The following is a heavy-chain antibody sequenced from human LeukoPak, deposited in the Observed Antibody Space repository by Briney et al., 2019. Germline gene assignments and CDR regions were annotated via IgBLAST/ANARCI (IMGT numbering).Heavy chain of an antibody. D-gene: IGHD2-2*01. J-gene: IGHJ6*03. CDR3: ARRVQVVPAATPVYYMDV. V-gene: IGHV3-20*01. Sequence: GGSLRLSCAASGFTFDDYGMSWVRQARGKGLEWVSGINWNGGSTGYADSVKGRFTISRDNAKNSLYLQMNSLRAEDTALYHCARRVQVVPAATPVYYMDVWGKGTTVTVSS. CDR2: INWNGGST. CDR1: GFTFDDYG.